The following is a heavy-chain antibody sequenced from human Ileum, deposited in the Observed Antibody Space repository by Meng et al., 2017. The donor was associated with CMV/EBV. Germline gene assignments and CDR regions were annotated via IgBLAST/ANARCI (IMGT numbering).Heavy chain of an antibody. D-gene: IGHD3-10*01. J-gene: IGHJ4*02. CDR2: IYPSDSDT. CDR1: GYSFTTYW. Sequence: GGSLRLSCKVSGYSFTTYWIGWVRQMPGKGPEWMGIIYPSDSDTKYGPSFQGQVTFSVDKSINTAYLQWSSLKASDTAMYYCAKTAHGSGFYLDYWGQGTLVTGSS. CDR3: AKTAHGSGFYLDY. V-gene: IGHV5-51*01.